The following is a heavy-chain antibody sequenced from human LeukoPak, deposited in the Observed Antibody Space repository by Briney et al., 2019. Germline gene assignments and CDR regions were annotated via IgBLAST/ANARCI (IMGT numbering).Heavy chain of an antibody. V-gene: IGHV3-21*04. CDR1: GFTFSSYS. D-gene: IGHD3-16*01. CDR2: ISRGGDYT. Sequence: GGSLRLSCAASGFTFSSYSMNWVRQAPGKGLEWVSSISRGGDYTYSEDSVKGRFTISRDNAKDSLYLQMNSLRAEDTAVYYCARMARRPGDVFDYWGQGTLVTVSS. CDR3: ARMARRPGDVFDY. J-gene: IGHJ4*02.